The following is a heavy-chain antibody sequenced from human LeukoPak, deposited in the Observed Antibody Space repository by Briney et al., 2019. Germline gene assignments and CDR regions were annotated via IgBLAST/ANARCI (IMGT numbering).Heavy chain of an antibody. J-gene: IGHJ3*02. D-gene: IGHD3-3*01. CDR2: IRYDGGNK. Sequence: PGGSLRLSCAASGFTFSSYGMHWVRQAPGKGLEWVAFIRYDGGNKYYADSVKGRFTISRDNSKYTLYLQMNSLRAEDTAVYYCANCQSGHDAFDIWGQGTMVTVSS. CDR3: ANCQSGHDAFDI. V-gene: IGHV3-30*02. CDR1: GFTFSSYG.